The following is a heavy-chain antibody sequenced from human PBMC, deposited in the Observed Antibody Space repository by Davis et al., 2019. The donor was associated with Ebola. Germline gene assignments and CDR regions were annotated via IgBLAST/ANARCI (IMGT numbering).Heavy chain of an antibody. J-gene: IGHJ6*02. Sequence: GGSLRLSCTDSVITFSSYAMTWVRQAPGKGLEWVSAISGSGGSTYYADSVKGRFTISRDNSKNTIYLQMNSLRAEDTAVYYCARHYVYDYYMGLDVWGQGTTVIVSS. CDR2: ISGSGGST. V-gene: IGHV3-23*01. D-gene: IGHD3-16*01. CDR3: ARHYVYDYYMGLDV. CDR1: VITFSSYA.